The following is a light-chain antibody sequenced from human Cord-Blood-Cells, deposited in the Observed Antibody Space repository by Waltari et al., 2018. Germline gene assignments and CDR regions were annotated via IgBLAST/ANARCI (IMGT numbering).Light chain of an antibody. Sequence: DIVMTQSPDSLAVSLGERDTIDCKLRQSVLYSSNNKNYLAWYQQKPGQPPKLLIYWASTRESGVPDRFSGSGSGTDFTLTISSLQAEDVAVYYCQQYYSTPYTFGQGTKLEIK. CDR3: QQYYSTPYT. CDR1: QSVLYSSNNKNY. V-gene: IGKV4-1*01. CDR2: WAS. J-gene: IGKJ2*01.